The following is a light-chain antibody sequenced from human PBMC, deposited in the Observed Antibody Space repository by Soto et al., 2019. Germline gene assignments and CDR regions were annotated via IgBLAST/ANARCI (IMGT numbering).Light chain of an antibody. CDR2: EVS. V-gene: IGLV2-23*02. J-gene: IGLJ2*01. Sequence: QSALTQPASVSGAPGQSITISCTGTSSDVGSYNLASWYQQHPGKAPKLMIYEVSKRPSGVSNRFSGSKSGNTASLTISGLQDEDEADYYCCSYAGSSTLVFGGGTKVTVL. CDR3: CSYAGSSTLV. CDR1: SSDVGSYNL.